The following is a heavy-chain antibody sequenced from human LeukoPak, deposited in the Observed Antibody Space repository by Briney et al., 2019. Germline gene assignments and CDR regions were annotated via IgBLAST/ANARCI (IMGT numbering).Heavy chain of an antibody. V-gene: IGHV4-59*01. CDR1: GGSISSYY. D-gene: IGHD3-3*02. Sequence: SETLSLTRTVSGGSISSYYWSWIRQPPGKGLEWIGYIYYSGSTNYNPSLKSRVTISVDTSKNQFSLKLSSVTAADTAVYYCARIRHLSISPLDAFDIWGQGTMVTVSS. CDR2: IYYSGST. J-gene: IGHJ3*02. CDR3: ARIRHLSISPLDAFDI.